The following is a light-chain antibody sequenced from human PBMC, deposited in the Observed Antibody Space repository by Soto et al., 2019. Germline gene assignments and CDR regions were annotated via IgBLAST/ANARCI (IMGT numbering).Light chain of an antibody. J-gene: IGKJ1*01. CDR2: GTS. V-gene: IGKV3-11*01. Sequence: HSRSTRILKKGKRXXLSCGSIQSVRSYLAWYQQKPGQAPRLLIYGTSNRATGIPGRFSGSGSGTDFTLTISSLEPEDFAAYYCQESYSTPWTFGQGSEE. CDR1: QSVRSY. CDR3: QESYSTPWT.